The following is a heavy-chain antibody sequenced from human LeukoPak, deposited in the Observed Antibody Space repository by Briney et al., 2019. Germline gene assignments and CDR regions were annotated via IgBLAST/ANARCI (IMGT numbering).Heavy chain of an antibody. CDR1: GFSFSYYY. CDR2: INGRGGII. J-gene: IGHJ4*02. CDR3: AREGDGSRYYFDY. D-gene: IGHD2-21*01. Sequence: GGSLRISCKASGFSFSYYYMNWVRQAPGKGLEWLSHINGRGGIINYADSVKGRFTISRDNARNSLDLHMSSLGAEDTAVYYCAREGDGSRYYFDYWGQGILVTVSS. V-gene: IGHV3-48*04.